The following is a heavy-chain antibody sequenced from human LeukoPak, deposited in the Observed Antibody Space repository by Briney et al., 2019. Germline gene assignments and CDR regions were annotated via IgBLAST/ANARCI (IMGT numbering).Heavy chain of an antibody. D-gene: IGHD5-18*01. J-gene: IGHJ6*03. Sequence: ASVKVSCKASGYTLTGYYMHWVRQAPGQGLELMGWMNPNSGGTKSAQKFQGRVTMTRDTSISTAYMEMSRLRSDDTAVYYFARGPGRYSYGFYYDYYMDVWGKGTTVTVSS. CDR3: ARGPGRYSYGFYYDYYMDV. V-gene: IGHV1-2*02. CDR1: GYTLTGYY. CDR2: MNPNSGGT.